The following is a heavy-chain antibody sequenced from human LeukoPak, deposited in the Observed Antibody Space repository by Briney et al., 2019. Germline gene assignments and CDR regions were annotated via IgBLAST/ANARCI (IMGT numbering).Heavy chain of an antibody. D-gene: IGHD5-18*01. CDR3: ARNLRIQLWPHYWYFDL. V-gene: IGHV4-59*01. CDR2: IYYSGST. Sequence: SETLSLTCTVSGGSISSYYWSWIRQPPGKGLEWIGYIYYSGSTNYNPSLKSRVTISVDTSKNQFSLKLSSVTAADTAVYYCARNLRIQLWPHYWYFDLWGRGTLVTVSS. J-gene: IGHJ2*01. CDR1: GGSISSYY.